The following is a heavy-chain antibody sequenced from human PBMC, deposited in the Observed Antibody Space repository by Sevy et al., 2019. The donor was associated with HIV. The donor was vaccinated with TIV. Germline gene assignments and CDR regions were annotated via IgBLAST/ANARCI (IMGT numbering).Heavy chain of an antibody. CDR1: EFTFDDYA. V-gene: IGHV3-9*01. J-gene: IGHJ2*01. CDR2: LSWNSGSI. Sequence: GGSLRLSCVASEFTFDDYAKHWVRQAPGKGLEWVSGLSWNSGSIAYADSVRGRFIISRDNAKNSLYLQMNSLRAEDTAFYYCAKELPPYDSSGYPFYWYFDLWGRGTLVTVSS. D-gene: IGHD3-22*01. CDR3: AKELPPYDSSGYPFYWYFDL.